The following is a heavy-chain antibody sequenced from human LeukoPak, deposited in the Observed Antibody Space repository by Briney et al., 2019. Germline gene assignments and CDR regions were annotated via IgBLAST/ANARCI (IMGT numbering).Heavy chain of an antibody. CDR2: ISGGGGSA. D-gene: IGHD3-9*01. V-gene: IGHV3-23*01. CDR3: AKGSFDWLLLDY. J-gene: IGHJ4*02. Sequence: GGSLRLSCAASGFTFSSQAMSWVRQAPGKGLEWVSAISGGGGSAYYADSVKGRFTISRDNSMNTLFLQMNSLRAEDTAVYYCAKGSFDWLLLDYWGQGTLVTVSS. CDR1: GFTFSSQA.